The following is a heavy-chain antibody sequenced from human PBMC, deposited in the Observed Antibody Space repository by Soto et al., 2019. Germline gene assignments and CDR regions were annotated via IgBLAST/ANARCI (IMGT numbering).Heavy chain of an antibody. V-gene: IGHV4-39*01. CDR1: GGSVSSSSYF. CDR2: MRHSGST. CDR3: ARGPSGDKVDS. J-gene: IGHJ4*02. Sequence: PSETLSLTCTVSGGSVSSSSYFWGWIRQPPGKGLEWIGTMRHSGSTDYSPSLKSRLTISIDTSKSQLSLTLSSVSAADTAVYYCARGPSGDKVDSWGQGTLVTVLL. D-gene: IGHD7-27*01.